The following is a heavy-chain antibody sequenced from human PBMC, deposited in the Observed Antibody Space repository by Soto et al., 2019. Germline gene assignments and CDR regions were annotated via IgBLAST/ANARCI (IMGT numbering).Heavy chain of an antibody. CDR2: IIPILGIA. CDR1: GGTFSSYT. J-gene: IGHJ4*02. CDR3: AASYGSGYRAFDY. V-gene: IGHV1-69*02. D-gene: IGHD3-10*01. Sequence: SVKVSCKASGGTFSSYTISWVRQAPGQGLEWMGRIIPILGIANYAQKFQGRVTITADKSTSTAYMELSSLRSEDTAIYYCAASYGSGYRAFDYWGQGALVTVSS.